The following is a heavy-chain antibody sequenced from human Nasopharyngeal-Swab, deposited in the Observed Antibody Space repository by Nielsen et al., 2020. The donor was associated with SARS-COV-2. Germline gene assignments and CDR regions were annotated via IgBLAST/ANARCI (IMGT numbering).Heavy chain of an antibody. CDR1: GYTFTSYG. D-gene: IGHD3-3*01. CDR2: ISAYNGNT. J-gene: IGHJ5*02. CDR3: ARAYYDFWSGYHNWFDP. Sequence: ASVKVSYKASGYTFTSYGISWVRQAPGQGLEWMGWISAYNGNTNYAQKLQGRVTMTTDTSTSTAYMELRSLRSDDTAVYYCARAYYDFWSGYHNWFDPWGQGTLVTVSS. V-gene: IGHV1-18*01.